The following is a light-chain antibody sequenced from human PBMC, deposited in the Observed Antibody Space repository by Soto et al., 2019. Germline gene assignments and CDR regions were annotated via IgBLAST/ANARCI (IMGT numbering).Light chain of an antibody. J-gene: IGKJ1*01. Sequence: DIQMTQSPSSLSASAGDRVTITCRASQTITTYLNWYQQKPGKAPQLLIYGASTLESGVASRFTGSGSGTDFTLTISSLQPEDFATYHCQQSHSTPWTFGQGTKVEIK. CDR1: QTITTY. V-gene: IGKV1-39*01. CDR2: GAS. CDR3: QQSHSTPWT.